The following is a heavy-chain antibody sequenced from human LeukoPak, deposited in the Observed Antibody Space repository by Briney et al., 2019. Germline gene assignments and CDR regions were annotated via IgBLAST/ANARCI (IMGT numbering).Heavy chain of an antibody. CDR1: GLTVSSNY. Sequence: GWSLRLSCAVSGLTVSSNYMSWVRQAPGKGVEWVSVVYIGGTTYYEDSVKGRFTISRDNSKNPVSLQMNSLRADDTAVYYCARGGYSSPWATLDYWGQGTLVTASS. J-gene: IGHJ4*02. D-gene: IGHD6-19*01. CDR2: VYIGGTT. CDR3: ARGGYSSPWATLDY. V-gene: IGHV3-53*01.